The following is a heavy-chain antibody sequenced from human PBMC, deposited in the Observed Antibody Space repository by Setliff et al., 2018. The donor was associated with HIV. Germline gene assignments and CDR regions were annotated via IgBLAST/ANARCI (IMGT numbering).Heavy chain of an antibody. CDR2: IYHTGSS. CDR1: GFSISSRYY. CDR3: ARDRTHSKVPRPYYYMDV. D-gene: IGHD6-13*01. V-gene: IGHV4-38-2*02. Sequence: PSETLSLTCDVSGFSISSRYYWGWIRQSPGKGPEWIGNIYHTGSSYYNPSLNDRATISLDTSKNQFSLKLNSVTAADTAVYYCARDRTHSKVPRPYYYMDVWGKGTTVTVSS. J-gene: IGHJ6*03.